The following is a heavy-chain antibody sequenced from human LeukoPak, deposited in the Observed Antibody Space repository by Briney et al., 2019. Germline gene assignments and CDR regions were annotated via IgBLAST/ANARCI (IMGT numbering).Heavy chain of an antibody. CDR2: IYSGGST. Sequence: PGGSLRLSCAASGFTVSSNYMSWVRQAPGKGLEWVSVIYSGGSTYYADSVKGRFTISRDNSKNTLYIQMNSLRAEDTAVYYCARDYGGNSVLDYWGQGTLVTVSS. D-gene: IGHD4-23*01. CDR1: GFTVSSNY. CDR3: ARDYGGNSVLDY. V-gene: IGHV3-66*02. J-gene: IGHJ4*02.